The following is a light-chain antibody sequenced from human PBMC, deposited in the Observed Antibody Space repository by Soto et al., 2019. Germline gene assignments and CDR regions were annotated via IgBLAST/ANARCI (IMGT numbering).Light chain of an antibody. Sequence: QSALTQPRSVSGSPGXXXXXSXTGTSSDVGGYHYVSWYQHHPGKAPKIIIYDVNKRPSGVPDRFSGSKSGNTASLTISGLQTEDEADYYCCSYAGSYTLVFGGGTQLTVL. CDR2: DVN. CDR1: SSDVGGYHY. V-gene: IGLV2-11*01. J-gene: IGLJ2*01. CDR3: CSYAGSYTLV.